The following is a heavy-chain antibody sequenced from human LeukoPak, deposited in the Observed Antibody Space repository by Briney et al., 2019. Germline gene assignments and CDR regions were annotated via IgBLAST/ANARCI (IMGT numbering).Heavy chain of an antibody. V-gene: IGHV3-23*01. CDR2: ISGSGGST. Sequence: GGSLRLSCAASGFTFSSYAMSWVRQAPGKGLEWVSAISGSGGSTYYADSVKGRFTISRDNSKNTLYLQMNSLRAEDRAVNYCPKVQNNMVRGVIKGGTGHNWFDPWGQGTLVTVSS. D-gene: IGHD3-10*01. J-gene: IGHJ5*02. CDR3: PKVQNNMVRGVIKGGTGHNWFDP. CDR1: GFTFSSYA.